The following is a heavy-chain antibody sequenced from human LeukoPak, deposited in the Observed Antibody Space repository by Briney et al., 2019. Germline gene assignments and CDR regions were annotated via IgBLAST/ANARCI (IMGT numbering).Heavy chain of an antibody. V-gene: IGHV4-34*01. CDR3: ARSTIFGRPYYFDY. Sequence: SETLSLTCAVYGGSFSGYYWSWIRQPPGKGLEWIGEINHSGSTNYNPSLKSRVTISVDTSKNQFSLELSSVTAADTAVYYCARSTIFGRPYYFDYWGQGTLVTVSS. D-gene: IGHD3-3*01. J-gene: IGHJ4*02. CDR1: GGSFSGYY. CDR2: INHSGST.